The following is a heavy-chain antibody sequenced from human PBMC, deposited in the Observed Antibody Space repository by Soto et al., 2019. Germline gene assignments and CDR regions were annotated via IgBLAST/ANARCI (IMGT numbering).Heavy chain of an antibody. CDR2: ISWNSGSI. Sequence: SLRLSCAASVFTFDDYAMHWVRQAPGKGLEWVSGISWNSGSIGYADSVKGRFTISRDNAKNSLYLQMNSLRAEDTALYYCAKDAVLRYFDWEGAFDIWGQGTMVTVSS. V-gene: IGHV3-9*01. D-gene: IGHD3-9*01. CDR1: VFTFDDYA. CDR3: AKDAVLRYFDWEGAFDI. J-gene: IGHJ3*02.